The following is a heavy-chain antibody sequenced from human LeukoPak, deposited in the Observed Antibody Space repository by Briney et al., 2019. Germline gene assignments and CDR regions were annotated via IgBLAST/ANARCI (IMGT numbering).Heavy chain of an antibody. J-gene: IGHJ4*02. D-gene: IGHD5-18*01. CDR3: ARERDHGYSYGFVLDS. CDR1: GGSMNTYY. V-gene: IGHV4-4*07. CDR2: MYHSGTT. Sequence: SQTLSLTCTVSGGSMNTYYWTWLRQPAGKGLEWLGRMYHSGTTNYNSPLYNPSLSSRVTMSVDGAKNQFSLRLKSVTTADTANFCARERDHGYSYGFVLDSWGQGSLVTVSP.